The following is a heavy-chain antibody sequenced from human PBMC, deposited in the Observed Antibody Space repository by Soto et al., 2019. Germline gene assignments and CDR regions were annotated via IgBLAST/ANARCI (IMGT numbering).Heavy chain of an antibody. V-gene: IGHV4-59*01. D-gene: IGHD6-13*01. CDR3: ARDRVAAAGYYYYGMDV. CDR1: GGSISSYY. CDR2: IYYSGST. Sequence: PSETLSLTYTVSGGSISSYYWSWIRQPPGKGLEWIGYIYYSGSTNYNPSLKSRVTISVDTSKNQFSLKLSSVTAADTAVYYCARDRVAAAGYYYYGMDVWGQGTTVTVSS. J-gene: IGHJ6*02.